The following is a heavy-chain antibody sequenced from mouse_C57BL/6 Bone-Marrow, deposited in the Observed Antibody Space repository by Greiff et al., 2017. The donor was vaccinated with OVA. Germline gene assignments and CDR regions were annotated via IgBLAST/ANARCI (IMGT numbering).Heavy chain of an antibody. CDR2: ISSGGSYT. CDR1: GFTFSSYG. D-gene: IGHD2-3*01. J-gene: IGHJ2*01. Sequence: DVKLVESGGDLVKPGGSLKLSCAASGFTFSSYGMSWVRQTPDKRLEWVATISSGGSYTYYPDSVKGRFTISRDNAKNTLYLQRSSLKSEDTAMYYCARQIYDGYPYYFDYWGQGTTLTVSS. V-gene: IGHV5-6*02. CDR3: ARQIYDGYPYYFDY.